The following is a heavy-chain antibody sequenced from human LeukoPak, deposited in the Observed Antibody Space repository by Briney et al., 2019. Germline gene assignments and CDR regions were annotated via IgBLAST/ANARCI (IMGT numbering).Heavy chain of an antibody. CDR2: ISAYNGNT. CDR3: ARVGYDILSGYSDY. Sequence: ASVKVSCKASGYTFTSYGISWVRQAPGQGLEWMGWISAYNGNTNYAQKLQGRVTITTDTSTSTAYMELRSLRSDDTAVYYCARVGYDILSGYSDYGGRGTLVTVSS. J-gene: IGHJ4*02. D-gene: IGHD3-9*01. V-gene: IGHV1-18*01. CDR1: GYTFTSYG.